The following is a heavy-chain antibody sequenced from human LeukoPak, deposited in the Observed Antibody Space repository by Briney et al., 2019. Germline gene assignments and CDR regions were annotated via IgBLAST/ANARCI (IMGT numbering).Heavy chain of an antibody. CDR3: ASYGSGSYFS. V-gene: IGHV4-30-2*01. CDR2: IYHSGST. J-gene: IGHJ4*02. D-gene: IGHD3-10*01. Sequence: SETLSLTCAVSGGSISSGGYSWSWIRQLPGKGLEWIGYIYHSGSTYYNPSLKSRVTISVDRSKNQFSLKLSSVTAADTAVYYCASYGSGSYFSWGQGTLVTVSS. CDR1: GGSISSGGYS.